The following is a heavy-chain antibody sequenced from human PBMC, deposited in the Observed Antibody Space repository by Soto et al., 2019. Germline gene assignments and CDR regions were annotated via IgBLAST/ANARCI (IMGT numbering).Heavy chain of an antibody. CDR3: ARGTKKRYCSGGSCYSRFDP. CDR1: GGSFSGYY. D-gene: IGHD2-15*01. J-gene: IGHJ5*02. CDR2: INHSGST. Sequence: SETLSLTCAVYGGSFSGYYWSWIRQPPGKGLEWIGEINHSGSTNYNPSLKSRVTISVDTSKNQFSLKLSSVTAADTAVYYCARGTKKRYCSGGSCYSRFDPWGQGTLVTVSS. V-gene: IGHV4-34*01.